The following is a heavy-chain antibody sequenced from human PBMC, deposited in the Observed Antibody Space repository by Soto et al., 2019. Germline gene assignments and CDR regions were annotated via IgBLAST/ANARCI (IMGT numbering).Heavy chain of an antibody. J-gene: IGHJ4*02. D-gene: IGHD3-10*01. CDR2: LYYRGST. CDR3: ARSSAPYYVDY. V-gene: IGHV4-59*01. CDR1: GDSISSYY. Sequence: SETLSLTCTFSGDSISSYYWSWVRQPPGRRLEWIGYLYYRGSTNYNPSLKSRVTISIDTSKSQFSLKLRSVTAADTAIYYCARSSAPYYVDYWGQGTLVTVSS.